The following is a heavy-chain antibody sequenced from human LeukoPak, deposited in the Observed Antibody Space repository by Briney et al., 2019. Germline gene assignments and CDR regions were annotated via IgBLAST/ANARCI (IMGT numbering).Heavy chain of an antibody. J-gene: IGHJ6*03. D-gene: IGHD4/OR15-4a*01. Sequence: PSETLSLTCTVSGGSISSYYWSWIRQPPGKGLEWIGYIYYSGSTNYNPSLKSRVTISVDTSKNQFSLKLSSVTAADTAVYYCARETIKYYYYYMDVWGKGTTVTVSS. CDR3: ARETIKYYYYYMDV. CDR1: GGSISSYY. V-gene: IGHV4-59*01. CDR2: IYYSGST.